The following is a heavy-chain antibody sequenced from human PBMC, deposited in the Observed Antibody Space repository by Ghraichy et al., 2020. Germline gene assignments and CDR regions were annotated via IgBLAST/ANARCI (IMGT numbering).Heavy chain of an antibody. CDR1: GFTFSNYA. CDR3: AKYRTPAVTTIFDY. V-gene: IGHV3-23*01. D-gene: IGHD4-11*01. CDR2: FSGGIP. J-gene: IGHJ4*02. Sequence: GGSLRLSCTASGFTFSNYAMTWVRQAPGKGLEWVSAFSGGIPYFADSVKGRFSMSRDNSKNTVYLQMDSLRAEDTAVYYCAKYRTPAVTTIFDYWGRGTLVTVSS.